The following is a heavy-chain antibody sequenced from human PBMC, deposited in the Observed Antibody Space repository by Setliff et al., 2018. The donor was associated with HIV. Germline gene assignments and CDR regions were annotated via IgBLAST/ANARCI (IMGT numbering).Heavy chain of an antibody. CDR2: ISVYNGNI. CDR1: GYTFTSYS. CDR3: ARDRIPSKWLLESDY. Sequence: ASVKVSCKASGYTFTSYSLNWVRQAPGQGLEWMGWISVYNGNINYAQKLHGRVTMTTDTSTSTASLELRSLRSDDTAVYYCARDRIPSKWLLESDYWGQGTLVTVSS. V-gene: IGHV1-18*01. D-gene: IGHD3-22*01. J-gene: IGHJ4*02.